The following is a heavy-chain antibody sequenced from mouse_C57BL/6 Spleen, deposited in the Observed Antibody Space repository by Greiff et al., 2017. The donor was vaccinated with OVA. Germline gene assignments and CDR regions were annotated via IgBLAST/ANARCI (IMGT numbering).Heavy chain of an antibody. CDR1: GFTFSSYA. CDR3: ARSYYDGYRYYFDY. V-gene: IGHV5-4*03. D-gene: IGHD2-3*01. CDR2: ISDGGSYT. J-gene: IGHJ2*01. Sequence: EVKVVESGGGLVKPGGSLKLSCAASGFTFSSYAMSWVRQTPEKRLEWVATISDGGSYTYYPDNVKGRFTISRDNAKNNLYLQMSHLKSEDTAMYYCARSYYDGYRYYFDYWGQGTTLTVSS.